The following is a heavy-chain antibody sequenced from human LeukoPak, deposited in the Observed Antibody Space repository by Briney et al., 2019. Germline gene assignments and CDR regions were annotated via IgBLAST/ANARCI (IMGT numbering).Heavy chain of an antibody. V-gene: IGHV3-30*02. D-gene: IGHD3-10*01. Sequence: GGSLRLSCAASGFTFSSYGMHWVRQAPGKGLEWVAFIRYDGSNKYYADSVKGRFTISRDNSKNTLYLQMNSLRAEDTAVYYCAKARVTMVRGALGYWGQGTLVTVSS. CDR1: GFTFSSYG. CDR2: IRYDGSNK. CDR3: AKARVTMVRGALGY. J-gene: IGHJ4*02.